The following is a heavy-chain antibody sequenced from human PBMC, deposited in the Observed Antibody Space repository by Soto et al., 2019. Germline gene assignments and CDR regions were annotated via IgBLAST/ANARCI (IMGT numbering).Heavy chain of an antibody. CDR3: ARVGVGAYHFDY. CDR1: GFTFSSYW. D-gene: IGHD1-26*01. J-gene: IGHJ4*02. Sequence: EVQLVESGGGLVQPGGSLRLSCAASGFTFSSYWMHWVRQAPGKGLVWVSRINPDGSTTSYADSMKGRFTISRDNAKNTLYLQMNSLRAEDTAVYYCARVGVGAYHFDYWGQGTLVTVSS. V-gene: IGHV3-74*01. CDR2: INPDGSTT.